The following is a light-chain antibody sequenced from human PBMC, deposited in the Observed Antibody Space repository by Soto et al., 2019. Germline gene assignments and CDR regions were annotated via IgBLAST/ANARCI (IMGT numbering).Light chain of an antibody. CDR1: SSDVGGYNY. CDR2: EVS. V-gene: IGLV2-14*01. Sequence: QSVLTQPASVSGSPGQSITISCTGTSSDVGGYNYVSWFQQHPGTAPKLKIYEVSNRPSGVSNRSSGSKSGNTASLTTSELQAEDEADYYCTSFTTSSTWVFGGGTQLTVL. J-gene: IGLJ7*01. CDR3: TSFTTSSTWV.